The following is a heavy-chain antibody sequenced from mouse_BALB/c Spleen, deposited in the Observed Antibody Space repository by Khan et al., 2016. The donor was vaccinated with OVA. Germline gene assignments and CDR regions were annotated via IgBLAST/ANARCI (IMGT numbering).Heavy chain of an antibody. CDR2: IYPGNSDT. J-gene: IGHJ2*01. Sequence: VRLQQSGTVLARPGASVKMSCKASGYTFTSYWMHWVKQRPGQGLEWIGAIYPGNSDTNYNQKFKGKAKLTAVTSTSTAYMELNSLTNADSAVYYCTRNGFGNYESWDYWGQGTTLTVSS. V-gene: IGHV1-5*01. CDR3: TRNGFGNYESWDY. CDR1: GYTFTSYW. D-gene: IGHD2-1*01.